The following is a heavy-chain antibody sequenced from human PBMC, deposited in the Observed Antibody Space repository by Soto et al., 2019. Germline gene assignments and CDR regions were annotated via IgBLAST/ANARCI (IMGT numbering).Heavy chain of an antibody. CDR3: TRWVVGAADAFDI. D-gene: IGHD1-26*01. Sequence: EVQLVESGGGLVQPGGSLKLSCAASGLTFSGSAMHWVRQASGRGLEWAGRIRGKADNYATAYAASVKGRFTISRDDSKNTAYLQMNSLKTEDTAVYYCTRWVVGAADAFDIWGQGTMVTVSS. CDR1: GLTFSGSA. V-gene: IGHV3-73*01. J-gene: IGHJ3*02. CDR2: IRGKADNYAT.